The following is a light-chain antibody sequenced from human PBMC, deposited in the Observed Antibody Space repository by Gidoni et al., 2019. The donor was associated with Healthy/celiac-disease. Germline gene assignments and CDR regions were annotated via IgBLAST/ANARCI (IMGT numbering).Light chain of an antibody. CDR1: QSVSSY. V-gene: IGKV3-11*01. CDR3: QQRSNWPPVT. J-gene: IGKJ4*01. CDR2: DAS. Sequence: EIVLTQSPATLSLSPGDRATLSCRASQSVSSYLAWYQQKPGQAPRLLIYDASNRATGIPARCSSSGSRTDFTLTISSLEPEDFAVYYCQQRSNWPPVTFXGXTKVEIK.